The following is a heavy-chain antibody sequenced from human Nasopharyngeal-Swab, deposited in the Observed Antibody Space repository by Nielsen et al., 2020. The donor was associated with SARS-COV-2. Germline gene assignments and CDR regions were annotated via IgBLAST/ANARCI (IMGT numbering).Heavy chain of an antibody. CDR2: IKSDGTIT. V-gene: IGHV3-74*01. CDR1: GLTFTSYW. CDR3: ARDPDSVPGANFDS. D-gene: IGHD6-19*01. J-gene: IGHJ4*02. Sequence: GESLKISCAASGLTFTSYWMHWVRRTPGKGLVWVSRIKSDGTITTYADSVKGRFTISRDNAESTLYLQMNSLRAEDTAVYFCARDPDSVPGANFDSWGQGTLVSVSS.